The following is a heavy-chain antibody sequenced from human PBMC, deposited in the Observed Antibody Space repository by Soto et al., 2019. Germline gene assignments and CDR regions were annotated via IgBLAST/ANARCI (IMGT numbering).Heavy chain of an antibody. CDR1: GFNFNTYS. V-gene: IGHV3-21*02. J-gene: IGHJ6*02. Sequence: EVRLVESGGGLVKPGGSLRVSCAASGFNFNTYSMNWVRQAPGKGLQWVSFISASGAYKYYADSVRGRFTISRDNAKKSVVLEMNSLTADDTAIYYCAGERSALPGARDAMDVWGQGTTVTVCS. D-gene: IGHD1-26*01. CDR2: ISASGAYK. CDR3: AGERSALPGARDAMDV.